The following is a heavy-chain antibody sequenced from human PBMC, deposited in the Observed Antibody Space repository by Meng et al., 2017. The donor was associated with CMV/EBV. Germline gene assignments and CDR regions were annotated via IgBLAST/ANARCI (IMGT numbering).Heavy chain of an antibody. CDR3: AGSRPGGGACDY. J-gene: IGHJ4*02. CDR2: IQVIGHT. V-gene: IGHV4-4*07. Sequence: QLPIKESGQGRVKTSETLSVTGIVAGASIKNYNWNWVRQPAGQGLEWIGLIQVIGHTVYNPSLKSRVTVSLDASKSQFSLTLNSVTAADTATYYCAGSRPGGGACDYWGQGILVTVSS. D-gene: IGHD3-16*01. CDR1: GASIKNYN.